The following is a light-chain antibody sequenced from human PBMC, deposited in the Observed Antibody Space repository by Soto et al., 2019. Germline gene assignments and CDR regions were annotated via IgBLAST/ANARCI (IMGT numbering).Light chain of an antibody. V-gene: IGKV3-15*01. CDR3: QQYNNWTWT. CDR2: GAS. Sequence: EIVMTQSPATLSVSPGGRATLSCRASQSISGALAWYQQKPGQAPRLLIYGASTRATTFPARFSGSGSGTDFTLTISSLKSEDFAVYYCQQYNNWTWTFGQGTKVDIK. J-gene: IGKJ1*01. CDR1: QSISGA.